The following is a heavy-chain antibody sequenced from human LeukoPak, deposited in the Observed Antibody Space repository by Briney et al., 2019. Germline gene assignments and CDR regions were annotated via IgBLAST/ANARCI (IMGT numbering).Heavy chain of an antibody. V-gene: IGHV1-24*01. CDR1: GYTLTELS. J-gene: IGHJ4*02. CDR3: ATGETAAAGLFDY. CDR2: FDPEDGET. Sequence: ASVKVSCKVSGYTLTELSMHWVRQAPGKGLEWMGGFDPEDGETIYAQKFQGRVTMTEDTSTDTAYMELSSLRSEDTAAYYCATGETAAAGLFDYWGQGTLGTVSS. D-gene: IGHD6-13*01.